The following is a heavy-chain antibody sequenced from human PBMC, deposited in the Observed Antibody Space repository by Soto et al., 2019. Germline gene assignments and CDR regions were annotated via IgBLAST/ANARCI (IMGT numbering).Heavy chain of an antibody. D-gene: IGHD2-2*01. CDR1: GFTFSSYG. CDR2: IWYEGSNK. Sequence: GGSLRLSCAASGFTFSSYGMHWVRQAPGKGLAWVAVIWYEGSNKYYADSVKGRFRISRDNSKNMLYLQINSLRAEATAVYYCARAHGLQPSFDYWGQGTLVTVSS. CDR3: ARAHGLQPSFDY. V-gene: IGHV3-33*01. J-gene: IGHJ4*02.